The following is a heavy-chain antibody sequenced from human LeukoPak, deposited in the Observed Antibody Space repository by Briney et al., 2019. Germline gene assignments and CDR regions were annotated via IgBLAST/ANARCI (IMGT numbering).Heavy chain of an antibody. Sequence: ASVKVSCKASGYTFTGYYMHWVRQAPGQGLEWMGWINPNSGGTNYAQKFQGRVTMTRDTSISTAYMELSRLRSDDTAVYYCARGSGRITMAPSDYWGQGTLVTVSS. CDR1: GYTFTGYY. J-gene: IGHJ4*02. D-gene: IGHD3-10*01. CDR2: INPNSGGT. V-gene: IGHV1-2*02. CDR3: ARGSGRITMAPSDY.